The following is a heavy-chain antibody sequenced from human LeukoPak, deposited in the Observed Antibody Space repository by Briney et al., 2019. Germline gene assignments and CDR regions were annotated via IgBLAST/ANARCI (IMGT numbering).Heavy chain of an antibody. J-gene: IGHJ3*02. CDR1: GFIFSSYE. CDR2: ISTSGSTI. V-gene: IGHV3-48*03. CDR3: ASGNSHTFDI. Sequence: PGGSLRLSCAASGFIFSSYEMNWVRQAPGKGLEWVSCISTSGSTIYYADSVKGRFTISRDNAKSSLYLQMNSLRAEDTAVYYCASGNSHTFDIWGQGTMVTVSS.